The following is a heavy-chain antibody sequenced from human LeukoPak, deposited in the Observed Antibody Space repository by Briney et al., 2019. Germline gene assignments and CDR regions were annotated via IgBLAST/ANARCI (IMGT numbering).Heavy chain of an antibody. Sequence: GGSLRLSCAASGFTFSSGMHWVRQAPGKGLEWVAVISYDGNHKFYGDSVKGRFTISRDNSRNTLYLQMDSLRTEDTAVYYCAKGELHFNTCSFDYWGQGTLVTVSS. CDR1: GFTFSSG. CDR3: AKGELHFNTCSFDY. V-gene: IGHV3-30*18. D-gene: IGHD1-26*01. J-gene: IGHJ4*02. CDR2: ISYDGNHK.